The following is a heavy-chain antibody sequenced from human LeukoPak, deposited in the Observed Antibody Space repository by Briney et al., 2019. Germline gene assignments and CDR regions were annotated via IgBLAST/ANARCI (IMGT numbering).Heavy chain of an antibody. CDR1: GGSFSGYY. Sequence: SETLSLTCAVYGGSFSGYYWSWIRQPPGKGLEWIGEINHSGSTNYNPSLKSRVTISVDTSKNQFSLMLSSVTAADTAVYCCATVAGGGYDAPYYFDYWGQGTLVTVSS. CDR3: ATVAGGGYDAPYYFDY. V-gene: IGHV4-34*01. D-gene: IGHD5-12*01. J-gene: IGHJ4*02. CDR2: INHSGST.